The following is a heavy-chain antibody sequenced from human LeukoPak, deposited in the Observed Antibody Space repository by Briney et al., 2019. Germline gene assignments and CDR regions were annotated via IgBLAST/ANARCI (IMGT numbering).Heavy chain of an antibody. Sequence: GASVKVSCKASGYTFTGYYMHWVRQAPGQGLEWMGWINPNSGGTNYAQKFQGRVTMTRDTSISTAYMELSRLRSDDTAVYYCARDKHVWGIAAAGKGNYWGQGTLVTVSS. CDR1: GYTFTGYY. CDR2: INPNSGGT. V-gene: IGHV1-2*02. J-gene: IGHJ4*02. D-gene: IGHD6-13*01. CDR3: ARDKHVWGIAAAGKGNY.